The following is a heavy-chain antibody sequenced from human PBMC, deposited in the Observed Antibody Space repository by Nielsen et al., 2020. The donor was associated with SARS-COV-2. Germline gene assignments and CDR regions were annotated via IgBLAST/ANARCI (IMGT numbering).Heavy chain of an antibody. CDR1: GGSFSDYY. CDR2: IFYSGST. D-gene: IGHD5-18*01. CDR3: ARLTRRTAMAPGYFDY. J-gene: IGHJ4*02. Sequence: SETLSLTCAVYGGSFSDYYWTWIRQAPGKGLEWIGNIFYSGSTYYNPSLKSRVTISVDTSKNHFSLRLSSVTAADTAVYSCARLTRRTAMAPGYFDYWGQGTLVTVSS. V-gene: IGHV4-34*12.